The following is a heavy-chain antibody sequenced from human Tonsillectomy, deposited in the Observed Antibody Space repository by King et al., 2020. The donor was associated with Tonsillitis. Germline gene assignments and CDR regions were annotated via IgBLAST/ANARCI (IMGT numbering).Heavy chain of an antibody. CDR1: GYTFTGYY. J-gene: IGHJ4*02. Sequence: VQLVESGAEVKKPGASVRVSCKASGYTFTGYYIHWVRQAPGQGLEWLGWMNPNNGDTNFALNFEGRVTMTMDTSISTAHMELRRLTSDDTAVYFCAREGDRTPALWYWGQGTLVTLSS. CDR2: MNPNNGDT. CDR3: AREGDRTPALWY. D-gene: IGHD2-15*01. V-gene: IGHV1-2*02.